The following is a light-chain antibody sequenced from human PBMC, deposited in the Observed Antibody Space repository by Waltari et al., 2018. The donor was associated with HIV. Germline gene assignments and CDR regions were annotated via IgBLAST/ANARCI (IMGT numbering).Light chain of an antibody. V-gene: IGLV2-8*01. CDR1: SSDVGGYNS. CDR2: DVS. J-gene: IGLJ3*02. CDR3: SSYAGSNWV. Sequence: QSALTQPPSASGSPGQSVTISCTGTSSDVGGYNSVSWYQQHPATAPQLIIYDVSKRPSGVPDRFSGSKSGNTASRTVSGLQAEVEADYYGSSYAGSNWVVGGGTKLTVL.